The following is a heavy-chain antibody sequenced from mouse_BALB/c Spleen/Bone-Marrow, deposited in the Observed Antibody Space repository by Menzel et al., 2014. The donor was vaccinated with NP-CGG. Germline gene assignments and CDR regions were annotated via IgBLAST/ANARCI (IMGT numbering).Heavy chain of an antibody. D-gene: IGHD2-14*01. CDR2: IWGDGST. Sequence: QVQLKQSGPGLVAPSQSLSITCTISGFSLTNYGVHWVRQPPGKGLEWLGVIWGDGSTTYNSALKYSLSISKDNSNNQVFLKMNRLQTDDTAMYYCARHRCYAMDYWGQETSVPVSS. CDR1: GFSLTNYG. V-gene: IGHV2-6-1*01. CDR3: ARHRCYAMDY. J-gene: IGHJ4*01.